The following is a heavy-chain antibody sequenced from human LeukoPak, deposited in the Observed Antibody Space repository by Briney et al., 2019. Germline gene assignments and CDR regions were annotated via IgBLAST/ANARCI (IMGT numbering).Heavy chain of an antibody. D-gene: IGHD5-12*01. CDR2: IIPIFSTA. J-gene: IGHJ6*03. CDR1: GGTFSSYA. Sequence: ASVKVSCKASGGTFSSYAISWVRQAPGQGLEWMGGIIPIFSTANYAQKFQGRVTITTDESTSTAYMELSSLRSEDTAVYYCAITIVAPDDRLGYYYYYMGVWGKGTTVTVSS. CDR3: AITIVAPDDRLGYYYYYMGV. V-gene: IGHV1-69*05.